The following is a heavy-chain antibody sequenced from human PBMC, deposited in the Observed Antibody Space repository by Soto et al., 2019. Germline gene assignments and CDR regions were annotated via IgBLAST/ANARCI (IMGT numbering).Heavy chain of an antibody. CDR2: IIPIFGTA. Sequence: QVQLVQSGAEVKKPGSSVKVSCKASGGTLSSYAISWVRQAPGQGLEWMGGIIPIFGTANYAQRFQGRVTVTADESTSTAYMELSSMRSEDTAVYYCASSYSYDSSGYYVVYFDIWGQGTMVTVSS. CDR3: ASSYSYDSSGYYVVYFDI. J-gene: IGHJ3*02. CDR1: GGTLSSYA. D-gene: IGHD3-22*01. V-gene: IGHV1-69*01.